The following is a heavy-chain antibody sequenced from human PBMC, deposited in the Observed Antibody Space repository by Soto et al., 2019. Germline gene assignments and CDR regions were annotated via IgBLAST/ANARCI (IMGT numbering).Heavy chain of an antibody. CDR2: IYYSGST. D-gene: IGHD6-25*01. Sequence: PSETLSLTCTVSGGSISSYYWSWIRPPPGKGLEWIGYIYYSGSTNYNPSLKSRVTISVDTSKKQFSLKLSSVTAADTAVDYWARPHGGSSGWDNWFDPWGQGTLVTVSS. V-gene: IGHV4-59*01. CDR3: ARPHGGSSGWDNWFDP. J-gene: IGHJ5*02. CDR1: GGSISSYY.